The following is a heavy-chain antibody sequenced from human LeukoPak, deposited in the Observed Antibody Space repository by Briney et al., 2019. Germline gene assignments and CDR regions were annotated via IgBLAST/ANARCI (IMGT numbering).Heavy chain of an antibody. J-gene: IGHJ4*02. CDR2: INPSGGST. CDR3: AKAYSNGGSYPH. V-gene: IGHV1-46*01. Sequence: ASVKVSCKASGYTFTRYYMHWVRQAPGQGLEWMGIINPSGGSTNYAQKFQGRVTMTRDMSTSTVYMELSSLRSEDTAVYNCAKAYSNGGSYPHWGQGTLVTVSS. D-gene: IGHD1-26*01. CDR1: GYTFTRYY.